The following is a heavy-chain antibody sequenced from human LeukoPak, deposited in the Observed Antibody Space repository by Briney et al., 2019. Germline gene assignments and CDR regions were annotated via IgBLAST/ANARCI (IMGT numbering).Heavy chain of an antibody. CDR3: ARALRGGGFDSYGFFDY. J-gene: IGHJ4*02. CDR2: IYYSGST. CDR1: GVSIRSGGYY. D-gene: IGHD5-18*01. V-gene: IGHV4-31*03. Sequence: SQTLSLTCTVSGVSIRSGGYYWSWIRQPPGKRLEWIGYIYYSGSTYYNPSLKSRVTISVDTSKNQFSLKLSSVTAADTAVSYCARALRGGGFDSYGFFDYWGQGTLVTVSS.